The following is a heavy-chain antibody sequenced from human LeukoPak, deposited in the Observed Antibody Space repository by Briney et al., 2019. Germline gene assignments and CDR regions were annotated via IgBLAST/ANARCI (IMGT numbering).Heavy chain of an antibody. J-gene: IGHJ3*02. Sequence: SETLSLTCAVYGGSFSGYYWSWIRQPPWKGLEWIGEINHSGSTNYNPSLKSRVTISVDTSKNQFSLKLSSVTAADTAVYYRASEPYGDYEGDAFDIWGQGTMVTVSS. V-gene: IGHV4-34*01. CDR3: ASEPYGDYEGDAFDI. CDR1: GGSFSGYY. CDR2: INHSGST. D-gene: IGHD4-17*01.